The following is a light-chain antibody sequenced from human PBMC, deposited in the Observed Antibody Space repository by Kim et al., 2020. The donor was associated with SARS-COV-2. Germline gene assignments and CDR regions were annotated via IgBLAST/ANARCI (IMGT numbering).Light chain of an antibody. CDR3: LKHSSAPWT. CDR1: QAISSY. Sequence: DIQMTQSPSSLSASVGDRVPITCRASQAISSYLAWYQHKPGKPPKLLVYAASALHSGVPSRFSGRGSGTQFTLTISNLQPEDVATYYCLKHSSAPWTFGQGTKVDIK. J-gene: IGKJ1*01. CDR2: AAS. V-gene: IGKV1-27*01.